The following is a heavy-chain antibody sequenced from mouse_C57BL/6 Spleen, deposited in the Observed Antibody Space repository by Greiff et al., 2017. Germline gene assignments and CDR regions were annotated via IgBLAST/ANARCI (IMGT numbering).Heavy chain of an antibody. CDR2: IYPRSGNT. Sequence: QVQLQQSGAELARPGASVKLSCKASGYTFTSYGISWVKQRTGQGLEWIGEIYPRSGNTYYNEKFKGKATLTADKSSSTAYMELRSLTSEDSAVYFCARYGGSPDSSGIDYWGKGTTLTVSS. CDR1: GYTFTSYG. D-gene: IGHD3-2*02. V-gene: IGHV1-81*01. J-gene: IGHJ2*01. CDR3: ARYGGSPDSSGIDY.